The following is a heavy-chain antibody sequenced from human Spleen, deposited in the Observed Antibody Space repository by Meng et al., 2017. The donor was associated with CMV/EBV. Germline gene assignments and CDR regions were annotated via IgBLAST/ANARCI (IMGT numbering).Heavy chain of an antibody. J-gene: IGHJ4*02. V-gene: IGHV3-23*01. CDR1: GFTFSTYA. CDR3: AKELRDGYNLPFDY. Sequence: SLRLSCAASGFTFSTYAMSWVRQAPGKGLEWVSDISGSGGRGGIKYRDSVKGRFTISRENSKNTLYLQMNSLRAEDTALYYCAKELRDGYNLPFDYWGQGTLVTVSS. CDR2: ISGSGGRGGI. D-gene: IGHD5-24*01.